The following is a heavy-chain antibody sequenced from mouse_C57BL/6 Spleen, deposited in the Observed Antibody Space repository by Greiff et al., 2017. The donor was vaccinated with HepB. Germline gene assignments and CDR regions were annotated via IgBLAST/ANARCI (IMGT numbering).Heavy chain of an antibody. J-gene: IGHJ4*01. V-gene: IGHV1-81*01. CDR2: IYPRSGNT. Sequence: VQLQQSGAELARPGASVKLSCKASGYTFTSYGISWVKQRTGQGLEWIGEIYPRSGNTYYNEKFKGKATLTADKSSSTAYMELRSLTSEDSAVYFCARARNYGSSPYAMDYWGQGTSVTVSS. D-gene: IGHD1-1*01. CDR1: GYTFTSYG. CDR3: ARARNYGSSPYAMDY.